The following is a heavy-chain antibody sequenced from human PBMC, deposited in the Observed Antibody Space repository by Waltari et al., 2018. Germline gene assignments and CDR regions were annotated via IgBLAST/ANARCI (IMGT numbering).Heavy chain of an antibody. CDR1: GYPLTEFS. D-gene: IGHD3-22*01. CDR3: ATSGDYYDSRGDLY. Sequence: QVQLVQSGAEVKKPGASVKVSCKVSGYPLTEFSMHWVRQAPGKGLEWMGGFDPEDGETIYAQKFQGRVTMTEDTSTDTAYMELSSLRSEDTAVYYCATSGDYYDSRGDLYWGQGTLVTVSS. CDR2: FDPEDGET. V-gene: IGHV1-24*01. J-gene: IGHJ4*02.